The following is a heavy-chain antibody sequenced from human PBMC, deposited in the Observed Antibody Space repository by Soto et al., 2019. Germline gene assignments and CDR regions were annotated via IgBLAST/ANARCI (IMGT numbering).Heavy chain of an antibody. V-gene: IGHV1-8*01. D-gene: IGHD1-20*01. CDR3: VIDITGTTSLIY. CDR2: MNPNSGNT. Sequence: QVQLVQSGAEVKKPGASVKVSCKASGYTFTSYDINWVRQATGQGLEWMGWMNPNSGNTGYAQKFEGRVTMTRNTSISTASMELSSLRSEDPGVYYCVIDITGTTSLIYWGQGTLVTVSS. J-gene: IGHJ4*02. CDR1: GYTFTSYD.